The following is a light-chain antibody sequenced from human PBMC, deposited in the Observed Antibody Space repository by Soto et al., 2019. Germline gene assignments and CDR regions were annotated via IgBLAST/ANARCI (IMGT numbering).Light chain of an antibody. CDR1: QSISRSY. CDR2: GAS. CDR3: QQYGSSRRT. Sequence: EIVLTQSPGTLSLSPGERATLSCRASQSISRSYLAWYQQKPGQAPRLLIYGASSRATGIPDRFSGSGSGTDFTLTISRLEPEDFAVYYCQQYGSSRRTFGQGTKVEI. V-gene: IGKV3-20*01. J-gene: IGKJ1*01.